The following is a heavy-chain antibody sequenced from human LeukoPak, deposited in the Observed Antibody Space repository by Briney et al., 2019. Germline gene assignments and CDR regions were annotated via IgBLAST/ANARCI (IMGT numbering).Heavy chain of an antibody. CDR1: GGSISSTTYY. J-gene: IGHJ4*02. Sequence: SETLSLTCIVSGGSISSTTYYWGWIRQPPGKRLEWIGSIYYSGNTYYNPSLKSRVTISIDTSKNQFSLKLSSVTAADTAVYYCARLSIAALSSPDYWGQGTLVTVSS. D-gene: IGHD6-6*01. V-gene: IGHV4-39*07. CDR3: ARLSIAALSSPDY. CDR2: IYYSGNT.